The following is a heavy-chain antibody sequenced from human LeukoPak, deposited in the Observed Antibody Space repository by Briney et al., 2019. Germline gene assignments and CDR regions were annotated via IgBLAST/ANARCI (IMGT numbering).Heavy chain of an antibody. CDR1: DGSISSYY. J-gene: IGHJ6*03. CDR2: IYTSGST. V-gene: IGHV4-4*07. Sequence: SETLSLTCTVSDGSISSYYWSWIRQPAGKGLEWIGRIYTSGSTKYNPSLKSRVTMSVETSKNQFSLKMTSVTAADTAVYFCARSGRGYTHGTYYYYMDVWGKGTTVTVSS. CDR3: ARSGRGYTHGTYYYYMDV. D-gene: IGHD5-18*01.